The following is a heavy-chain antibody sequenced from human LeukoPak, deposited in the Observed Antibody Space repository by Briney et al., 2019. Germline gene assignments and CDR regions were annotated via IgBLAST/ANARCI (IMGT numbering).Heavy chain of an antibody. CDR3: ARGKVGSGYPFDY. D-gene: IGHD3-22*01. J-gene: IGHJ4*02. CDR2: INHSGST. CDR1: GGSFSGYY. V-gene: IGHV4-34*01. Sequence: SETLSLTCAVYGGSFSGYYWSWIRQPPGKGLEWIGEINHSGSTNYNPSLKSRVTISVDTSKNQFPLKLSSVTAADTAVYYCARGKVGSGYPFDYWGQGTLVTVSS.